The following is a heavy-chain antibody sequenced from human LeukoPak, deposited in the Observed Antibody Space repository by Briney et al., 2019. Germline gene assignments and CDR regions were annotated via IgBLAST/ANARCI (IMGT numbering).Heavy chain of an antibody. J-gene: IGHJ3*02. CDR2: ISGSGGST. CDR1: GFTFSSHA. Sequence: GGSLRLSCAASGFTFSSHAMSWVRQAPGKGLEWVSHISGSGGSTYYADSVKGRFTISRDNSKNTLYLQMNSLRAEDTAVYYCASPMTLVVRGVAGIDAFDIWGQGTMVTVSS. V-gene: IGHV3-23*01. D-gene: IGHD3-10*01. CDR3: ASPMTLVVRGVAGIDAFDI.